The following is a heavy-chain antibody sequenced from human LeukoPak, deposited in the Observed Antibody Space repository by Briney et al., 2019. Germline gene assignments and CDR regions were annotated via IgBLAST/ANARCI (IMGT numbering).Heavy chain of an antibody. J-gene: IGHJ4*02. V-gene: IGHV3-48*01. Sequence: GGSLRLSCAASGVTFSSFNINWVRQAPGKGLEWISYISRSSSGTTIYYADSVKGRFTVSRNNAKNTLYLQMNSQRAEDTAVYYCARGRIWGISAAGSNFDFWGQGTLVTVSS. CDR1: GVTFSSFN. D-gene: IGHD6-13*01. CDR3: ARGRIWGISAAGSNFDF. CDR2: ISRSSSGTTI.